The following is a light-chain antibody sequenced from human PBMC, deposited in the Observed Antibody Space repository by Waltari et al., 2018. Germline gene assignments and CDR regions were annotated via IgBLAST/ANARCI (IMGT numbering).Light chain of an antibody. J-gene: IGKJ2*02. V-gene: IGKV3-15*01. CDR3: QQYNTWLPST. Sequence: EIVMTQSPAALSVSPGESATLSCRASQSVSSNLAWYQHKPGQPPRLLISGASTRATGVPARLSGSGSGTALPLTISSLQSEDSAISYCQQYNTWLPSTFGQGTKLEIK. CDR1: QSVSSN. CDR2: GAS.